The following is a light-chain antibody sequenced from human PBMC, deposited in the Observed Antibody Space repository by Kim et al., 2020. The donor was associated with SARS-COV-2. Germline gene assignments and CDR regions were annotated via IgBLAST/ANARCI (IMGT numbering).Light chain of an antibody. J-gene: IGLJ2*01. Sequence: SSELTQDPAVSVALGQTVTMTCQGDSLRSQFANWYQQSPGQSPVLVLHGRNSRPSGIPDRFSGSRSGDTASLTITGAQAEDEADYYCTSRDRSGYHVIFG. V-gene: IGLV3-19*01. CDR2: GRN. CDR1: SLRSQF. CDR3: TSRDRSGYHVI.